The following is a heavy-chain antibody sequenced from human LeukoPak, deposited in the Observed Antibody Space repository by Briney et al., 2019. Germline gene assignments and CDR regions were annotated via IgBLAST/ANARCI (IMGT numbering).Heavy chain of an antibody. CDR1: GFTLSTYN. J-gene: IGHJ4*02. V-gene: IGHV3-21*01. D-gene: IGHD5-18*01. CDR3: AREFSAAKNY. CDR2: ISTSSSYI. Sequence: GGSLRLSCAASGFTLSTYNMKWVRQAPRKGLEWVSSISTSSSYIYYADSVKGRFTISRDNAKNSLYLQMNSLRAEDTAVYYCAREFSAAKNYWGQGTLVTVSS.